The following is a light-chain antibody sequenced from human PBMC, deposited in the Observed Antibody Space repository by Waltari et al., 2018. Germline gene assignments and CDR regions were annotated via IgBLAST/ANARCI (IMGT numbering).Light chain of an antibody. Sequence: SYVLTQPPSVSVAPGQTARITCGGNNIGSKSVHWYQQKPGQAPLLVVYDDSDRPSWIPDRFSGSNSGNMATLTISRVEAVDEADYYCQVWDSSSDVVFGGGTKLTVL. V-gene: IGLV3-21*02. J-gene: IGLJ2*01. CDR2: DDS. CDR1: NIGSKS. CDR3: QVWDSSSDVV.